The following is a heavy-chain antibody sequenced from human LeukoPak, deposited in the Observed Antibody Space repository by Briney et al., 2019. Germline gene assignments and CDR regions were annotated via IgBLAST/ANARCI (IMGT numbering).Heavy chain of an antibody. J-gene: IGHJ4*02. D-gene: IGHD6-13*01. V-gene: IGHV1-18*01. CDR1: GYTFTSYE. CDR2: ISAYNGNT. CDR3: ARARFAAAAGEYYFDY. Sequence: ASVKVSCKASGYTFTSYEISWVRQAPGQGLEWMGWISAYNGNTNYAQKFQGRVTITADESTSTAYMELSSLRSEDTAVYYCARARFAAAAGEYYFDYWGQGTLVTVSS.